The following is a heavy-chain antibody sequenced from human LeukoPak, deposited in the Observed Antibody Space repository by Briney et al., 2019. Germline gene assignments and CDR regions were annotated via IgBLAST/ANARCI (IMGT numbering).Heavy chain of an antibody. Sequence: GGSLRLSCAASGFTFSRYAMSWVRQAPGKGLEWLSAISDTGGNTYYTDSVKGLFTIFRDNSRNTLYLQMNSLRVEDTAFYYCATLVFDSSGYSYFDYWGQGTLVTVSS. CDR2: ISDTGGNT. J-gene: IGHJ4*02. V-gene: IGHV3-23*01. CDR1: GFTFSRYA. D-gene: IGHD3-22*01. CDR3: ATLVFDSSGYSYFDY.